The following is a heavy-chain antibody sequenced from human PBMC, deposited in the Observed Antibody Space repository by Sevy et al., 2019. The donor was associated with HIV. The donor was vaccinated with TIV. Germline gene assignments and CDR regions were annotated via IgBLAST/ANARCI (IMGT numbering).Heavy chain of an antibody. J-gene: IGHJ4*02. V-gene: IGHV3-53*01. CDR2: FYNGDST. CDR3: ASEAGSSSFDY. D-gene: IGHD6-13*01. Sequence: GGSLRLSCAATGFTVTSNYMSWVRQGPGKGLEWVSGFYNGDSTQYADSVKGRFTISRDKSNNTLYLQMDSLRAEDTAVYYCASEAGSSSFDYWGQGTLVTVSS. CDR1: GFTVTSNY.